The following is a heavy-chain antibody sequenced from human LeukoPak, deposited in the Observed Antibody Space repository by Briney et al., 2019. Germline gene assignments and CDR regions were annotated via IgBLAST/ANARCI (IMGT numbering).Heavy chain of an antibody. CDR2: MNPNSGNT. J-gene: IGHJ6*02. V-gene: IGHV1-8*03. D-gene: IGHD3-10*01. CDR3: ARHGVSTIWPRGTMVRGAQDV. Sequence: ASVRVSCKASGYTFTSYDINWVRQATGQGLEWMGWMNPNSGNTGYAQKFQGRVTITRNTSMSTAYMELSSLRSEDTAVYYCARHGVSTIWPRGTMVRGAQDVWGQGTTVTVSS. CDR1: GYTFTSYD.